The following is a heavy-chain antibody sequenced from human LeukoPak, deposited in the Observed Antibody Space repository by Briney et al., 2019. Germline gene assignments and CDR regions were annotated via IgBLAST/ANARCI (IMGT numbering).Heavy chain of an antibody. CDR1: DVSISSYS. V-gene: IGHV4-4*07. CDR2: FSSSGST. D-gene: IGHD2-2*01. Sequence: SETLSLTCTVSDVSISSYSWSWIRQPAGEGLEWIGRFSSSGSTNYNPSLKSRVTISVDTSKNQFSLKLSSVTAADTAVYYCARGVRYCSSTNCRNYFDPWGQGALVTVSS. CDR3: ARGVRYCSSTNCRNYFDP. J-gene: IGHJ5*02.